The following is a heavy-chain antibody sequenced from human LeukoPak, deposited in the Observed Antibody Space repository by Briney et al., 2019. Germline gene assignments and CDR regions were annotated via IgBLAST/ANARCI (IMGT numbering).Heavy chain of an antibody. D-gene: IGHD3-10*01. CDR3: AGELWFGEFDAFDI. Sequence: GGSLRLSCGASVFSFRTYEMNWVRQAPGKGLECVSYIGPSGSTIGYADSVKGRFTISRDNAKNSLYLQMSSLRAEDTAIYYCAGELWFGEFDAFDIWGQGTMVTVSS. CDR1: VFSFRTYE. CDR2: IGPSGSTI. J-gene: IGHJ3*02. V-gene: IGHV3-48*03.